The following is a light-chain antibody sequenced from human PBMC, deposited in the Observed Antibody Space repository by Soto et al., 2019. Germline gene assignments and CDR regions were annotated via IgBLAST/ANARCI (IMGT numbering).Light chain of an antibody. Sequence: EIVLTQSPGTLSLSPGERATLSCRASQSVTDSYLAWYQHKPGQAPRLLIYDASTRATAIPDRFSGGGSGTDFTLTSSSLEPEDFAVYYCQQSGSSPYAFGQGTKLEI. CDR1: QSVTDSY. CDR2: DAS. V-gene: IGKV3-20*01. J-gene: IGKJ2*01. CDR3: QQSGSSPYA.